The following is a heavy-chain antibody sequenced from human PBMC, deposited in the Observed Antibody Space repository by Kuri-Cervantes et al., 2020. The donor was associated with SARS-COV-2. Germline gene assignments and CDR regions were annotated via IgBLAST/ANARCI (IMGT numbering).Heavy chain of an antibody. J-gene: IGHJ6*02. CDR2: IKSKTNGGTT. V-gene: IGHV3-15*07. D-gene: IGHD6-13*01. Sequence: GESLKISCEAFAFSFPNAWMNWSRQAPGKGLEWVGRIKSKTNGGTTDYAVPVKGRFTISRDDSKNTLYLQMNSPKTEDTAVYYCTTLLYSSPDYYGMDVWGQGTTVTVSS. CDR3: TTLLYSSPDYYGMDV. CDR1: AFSFPNAW.